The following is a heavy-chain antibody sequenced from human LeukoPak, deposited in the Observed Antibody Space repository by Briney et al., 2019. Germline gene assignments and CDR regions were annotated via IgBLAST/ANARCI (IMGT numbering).Heavy chain of an antibody. J-gene: IGHJ4*02. CDR1: GFTFSSYA. CDR3: AKAPADY. Sequence: PGGSLRLSCAASGFTFSSYAMTWVRQAPGKGLEWVSTISGSAGSTYYANSVKGRFTISRDNSKNTLYLQMNSLRADDTAVYYCAKAPADYWGQGTLVTVSS. CDR2: ISGSAGST. V-gene: IGHV3-23*01.